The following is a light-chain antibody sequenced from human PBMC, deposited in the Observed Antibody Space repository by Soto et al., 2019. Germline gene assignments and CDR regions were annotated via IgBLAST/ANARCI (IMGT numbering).Light chain of an antibody. J-gene: IGKJ3*01. CDR1: QSISSW. CDR2: KAS. CDR3: QQYNSYSIT. Sequence: DIQMTQSPSTLSASVGDRVTITCRARQSISSWLAWYQQKPGKAPKLLIYKASSLESGVPSRFIGGGSGTEYTLTISSLQPDDFAVYYCQQYNSYSITFGTGTKVH. V-gene: IGKV1-5*03.